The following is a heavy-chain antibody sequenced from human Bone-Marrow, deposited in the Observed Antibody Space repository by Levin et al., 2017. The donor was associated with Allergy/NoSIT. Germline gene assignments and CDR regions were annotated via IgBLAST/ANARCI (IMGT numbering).Heavy chain of an antibody. J-gene: IGHJ6*02. V-gene: IGHV3-48*03. CDR2: ISSSGSTI. CDR1: GFTFSSYE. CDR3: ARKVAVAGTSPHYGMDV. Sequence: PGGSLRLSCAASGFTFSSYEMNWVRQAPGKGLEWVSYISSSGSTIYYADSVKGRFTISRDNAKNSLYLQMNSLRAEDTAVYYCARKVAVAGTSPHYGMDVWGQGTTVIVSS. D-gene: IGHD6-19*01.